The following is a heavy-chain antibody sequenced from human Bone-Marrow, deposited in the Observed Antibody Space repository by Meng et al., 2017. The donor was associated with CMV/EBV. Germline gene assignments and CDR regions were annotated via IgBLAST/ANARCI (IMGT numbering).Heavy chain of an antibody. CDR3: GVTTVGYYYYGMDV. CDR1: GYTFTSYD. J-gene: IGHJ6*02. D-gene: IGHD4-11*01. Sequence: ASVQVSCKASGYTFTSYDIKWVRQATGQGLEWMGWMNPNSGNTGYAQKFQGRVTMTRNTSISTAYMELSSLRAEDTAVYFCGVTTVGYYYYGMDVWGQGTTVTVSS. CDR2: MNPNSGNT. V-gene: IGHV1-8*01.